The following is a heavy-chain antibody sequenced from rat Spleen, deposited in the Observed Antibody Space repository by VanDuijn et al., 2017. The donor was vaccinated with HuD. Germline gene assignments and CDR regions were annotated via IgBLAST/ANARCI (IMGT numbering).Heavy chain of an antibody. CDR1: GFTFSNYG. D-gene: IGHD1-11*01. CDR3: ARLGGGPDY. J-gene: IGHJ2*01. V-gene: IGHV5-29*01. Sequence: EVQLVESGGGLVQPGNSLKLSCAASGFTFSNYGMAWVCQAPGKGLEWVASITNTGSSTYYRDSVKGRFTISRDNAKSTLYLQMDSLRSEDTATYYCARLGGGPDYWGQGVMVTVSS. CDR2: ITNTGSST.